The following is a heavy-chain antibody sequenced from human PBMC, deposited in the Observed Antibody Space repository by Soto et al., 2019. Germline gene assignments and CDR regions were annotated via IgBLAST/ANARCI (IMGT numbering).Heavy chain of an antibody. J-gene: IGHJ3*02. CDR1: GDTGFSYYAA. V-gene: IGHV6-1*01. Sequence: KEAGPGLVKPSQTLSVTCDISGDTGFSYYAAWNWIRQSPSRCLEWLGRTYYRSQWRHDSAVSVLSRVIINSDTAKNQCSLQLNSVTPDDTAVYYGAREGGSSASRWKNAFDSWGQGTMVTVSS. CDR3: AREGGSSASRWKNAFDS. CDR2: TYYRSQWRH. D-gene: IGHD6-13*01.